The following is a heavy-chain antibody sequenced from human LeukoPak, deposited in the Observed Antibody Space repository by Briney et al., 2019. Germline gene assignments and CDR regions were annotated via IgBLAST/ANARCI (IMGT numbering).Heavy chain of an antibody. Sequence: SQTLSLTCTVSGGSINSGSYYWNWIRQPAGKGLEWIGRIYISGTTNYNPSLKSRVTISVDTFKNRLSLKLTSVTAADTAVYYCARSEMATMKGFDYWGQGTLVTVSS. CDR2: IYISGTT. J-gene: IGHJ4*02. CDR3: ARSEMATMKGFDY. D-gene: IGHD5-24*01. CDR1: GGSINSGSYY. V-gene: IGHV4-61*02.